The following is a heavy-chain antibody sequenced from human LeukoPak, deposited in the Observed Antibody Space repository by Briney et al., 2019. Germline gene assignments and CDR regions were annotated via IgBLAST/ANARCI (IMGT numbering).Heavy chain of an antibody. J-gene: IGHJ5*02. CDR2: ISYDGSNK. CDR3: ARDKGEYQLQP. CDR1: GFTFSSYW. D-gene: IGHD2-2*01. Sequence: GGSLRLSCAASGFTFSSYWMNWVRQAPGKGLEWVAVISYDGSNKYYADSVKGRFTISRDNSKNTLYLQMNSLRAEDTAVYYCARDKGEYQLQPWGQGTLVTVSS. V-gene: IGHV3-30-3*01.